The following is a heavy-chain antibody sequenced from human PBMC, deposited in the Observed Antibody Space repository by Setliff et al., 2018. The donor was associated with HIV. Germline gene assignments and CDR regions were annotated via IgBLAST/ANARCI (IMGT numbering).Heavy chain of an antibody. CDR2: ISSKAYGGTT. CDR1: GFTFGDYA. CDR3: TRGGRRCLQLNQFDY. Sequence: PGGSLRLSCTASGFTFGDYAMSWVRQDPGKGLVWVGFISSKAYGGTTEYAASVKGRFTISRDDSKSIAYLQMNSLKTEDTAVYYCTRGGRRCLQLNQFDYWGQGTLVTVSS. D-gene: IGHD1-1*01. V-gene: IGHV3-49*04. J-gene: IGHJ4*02.